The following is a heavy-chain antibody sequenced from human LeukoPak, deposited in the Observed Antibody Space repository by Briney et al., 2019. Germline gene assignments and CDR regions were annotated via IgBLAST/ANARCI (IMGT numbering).Heavy chain of an antibody. Sequence: SETLSLTCTVSGGSITSYYWSWIRQPPGKGLEWTGYIYYSGSTNYNPSLKSRVTISVDSSRTHFSLKLSSVTAADTAVYYCARGYGDYYFDYWGQGTLVTVSS. V-gene: IGHV4-59*01. CDR3: ARGYGDYYFDY. CDR1: GGSITSYY. D-gene: IGHD4-17*01. CDR2: IYYSGST. J-gene: IGHJ4*02.